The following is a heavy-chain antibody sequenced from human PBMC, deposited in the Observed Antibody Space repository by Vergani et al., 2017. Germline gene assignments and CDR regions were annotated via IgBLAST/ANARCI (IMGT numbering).Heavy chain of an antibody. Sequence: QVQVVQSGAEVTKSGASVKVSCKTSGYTFSNYYMHWVRQAPGQGLEWMGIINPSGGHTNYAQKFQGRVTMTRDKSTCTVYMELSSLRSEDTAIYYCASGDYGSLTGVRYWGQGTLVTVSA. J-gene: IGHJ4*02. V-gene: IGHV1-46*03. D-gene: IGHD3-9*01. CDR2: INPSGGHT. CDR1: GYTFSNYY. CDR3: ASGDYGSLTGVRY.